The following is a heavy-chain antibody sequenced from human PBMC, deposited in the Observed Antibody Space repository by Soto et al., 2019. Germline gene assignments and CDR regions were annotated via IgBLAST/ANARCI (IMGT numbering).Heavy chain of an antibody. V-gene: IGHV3-30*03. Sequence: QVQMVESGGGVVQPGRSLRLSCAASGFTFSNHGMHWVRQAPGKGLEWVAVISYDSSDKYYADSVKGRFTISRDNSKNTLYLQINSLRLEDTAVYYCATWGEVAGGIFDYWGQGTLVTVSS. CDR3: ATWGEVAGGIFDY. J-gene: IGHJ4*02. D-gene: IGHD6-19*01. CDR2: ISYDSSDK. CDR1: GFTFSNHG.